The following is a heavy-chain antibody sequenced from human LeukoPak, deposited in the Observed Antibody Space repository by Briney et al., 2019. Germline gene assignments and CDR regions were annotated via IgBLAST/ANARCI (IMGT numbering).Heavy chain of an antibody. J-gene: IGHJ5*02. Sequence: GASVTVSCKASGYTFTGYYMHWVRQAPGQGLEWMGWINPNSGGTNYAQKFQGRVTMTRDTSISTAYMELSRLRSDDTAVYYCARDTSRSSTSWNWFDPWGQGTLVTVSS. D-gene: IGHD2-2*01. CDR2: INPNSGGT. CDR3: ARDTSRSSTSWNWFDP. CDR1: GYTFTGYY. V-gene: IGHV1-2*02.